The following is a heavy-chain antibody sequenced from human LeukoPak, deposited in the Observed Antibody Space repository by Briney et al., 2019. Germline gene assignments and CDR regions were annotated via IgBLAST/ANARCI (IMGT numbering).Heavy chain of an antibody. J-gene: IGHJ6*02. CDR1: GFALSSHW. V-gene: IGHV3-7*03. Sequence: GGSLRLSCAASGFALSSHWMTWVRQVPGRGPEWVANVNRDGSETYYLDSVKGRFTISKDNAKNSLYLQMNSLRAEDTALYHCARNNGMGVWGQGTTVIVSS. CDR3: ARNNGMGV. CDR2: VNRDGSET.